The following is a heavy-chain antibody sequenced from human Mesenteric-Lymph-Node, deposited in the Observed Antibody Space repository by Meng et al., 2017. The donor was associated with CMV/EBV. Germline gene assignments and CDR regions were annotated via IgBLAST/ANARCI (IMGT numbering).Heavy chain of an antibody. CDR2: ISSVSTYT. Sequence: GGSLRLSCAASGFRFSDYSMNWVRQAADPGKGLEWVSSISSVSTYTYYADSVKGRFTISRDNAKNSLHLQMNGLRVEDTAMYYCARELFSPGGGYGMDVWGQGTTVTVSS. CDR3: ARELFSPGGGYGMDV. CDR1: GFRFSDYS. V-gene: IGHV3-21*01. D-gene: IGHD3-16*01. J-gene: IGHJ6*02.